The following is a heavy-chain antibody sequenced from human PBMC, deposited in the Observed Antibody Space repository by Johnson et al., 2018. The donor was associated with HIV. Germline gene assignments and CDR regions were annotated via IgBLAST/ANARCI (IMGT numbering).Heavy chain of an antibody. CDR2: ISYDGSEK. D-gene: IGHD6-19*01. CDR3: ARDNGAVAGPEGAFDI. J-gene: IGHJ3*02. V-gene: IGHV3-30*04. Sequence: VRLVESGGGVVQPGRSLRLSCAASGFTFSSYAMHWVRQAPGKGLEWVAVISYDGSEKYYADSVKGRFTISRDNSKNTLYLQMNSLRAEDTAVYYCARDNGAVAGPEGAFDIWGQGTMVTVSS. CDR1: GFTFSSYA.